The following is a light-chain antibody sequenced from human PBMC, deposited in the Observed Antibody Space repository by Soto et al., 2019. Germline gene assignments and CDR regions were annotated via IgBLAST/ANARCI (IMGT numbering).Light chain of an antibody. Sequence: SYELTQQPSVSVTPGKTATITCGGSNIGSKSVNWYQQKPGQAPVLIMFYDRVRPSGIPARFSGSNSGNTATLTISGVEVGDEADDYCQVWDTTSDPEGGFGGGTKLPS. CDR2: YDR. J-gene: IGLJ3*02. V-gene: IGLV3-21*04. CDR1: NIGSKS. CDR3: QVWDTTSDPEGG.